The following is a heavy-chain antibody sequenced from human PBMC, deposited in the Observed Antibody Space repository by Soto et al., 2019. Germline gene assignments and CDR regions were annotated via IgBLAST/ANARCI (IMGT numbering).Heavy chain of an antibody. Sequence: EVQLVESGGGLVKPGGSLRLSCAASGFTFSNAWMSWVRQAPGKGLEWVGRIKSKTDGGTTDYAAPVKGRFTISRDDSKNTLYLQMNSLKTEDTAVYYCTTVVGTYYDFWRDIYYFDYWGQGTLVTVSS. CDR2: IKSKTDGGTT. CDR1: GFTFSNAW. J-gene: IGHJ4*02. V-gene: IGHV3-15*01. CDR3: TTVVGTYYDFWRDIYYFDY. D-gene: IGHD3-3*01.